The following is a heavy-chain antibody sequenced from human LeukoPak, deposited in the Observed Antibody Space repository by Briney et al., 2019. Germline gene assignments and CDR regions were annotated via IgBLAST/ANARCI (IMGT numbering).Heavy chain of an antibody. Sequence: SETLSLTCTVSGYSISSGYYWGWIRQPPGKGLEWIGRIYSSANIDYNPSLESRVTLSIDTSKNQFSLKLSSVTAADTAVYYCARVTGDVVGPFYYYYLDVWGKGTTVTISS. CDR1: GYSISSGYY. CDR3: ARVTGDVVGPFYYYYLDV. J-gene: IGHJ6*03. CDR2: IYSSANI. D-gene: IGHD2-15*01. V-gene: IGHV4-38-2*02.